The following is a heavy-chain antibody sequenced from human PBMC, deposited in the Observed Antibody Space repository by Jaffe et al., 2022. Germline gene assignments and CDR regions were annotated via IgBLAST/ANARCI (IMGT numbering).Heavy chain of an antibody. CDR3: AKDSLRVYDFWSGYMGWFDP. CDR1: GFTFSSYG. D-gene: IGHD3-3*01. CDR2: IRYDGSNK. V-gene: IGHV3-30*02. J-gene: IGHJ5*02. Sequence: QVQLVESGGGVVQPGGSLRLSCAASGFTFSSYGMHWVRQAPGKGLEWVAFIRYDGSNKYYADSVKGRFTISRDNSKNTLYLQMNSLRAEDTAVYYCAKDSLRVYDFWSGYMGWFDPWGQGTLVTVSS.